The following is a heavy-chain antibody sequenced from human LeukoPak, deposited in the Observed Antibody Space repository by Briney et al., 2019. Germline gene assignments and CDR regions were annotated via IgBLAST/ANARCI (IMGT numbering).Heavy chain of an antibody. D-gene: IGHD6-13*01. V-gene: IGHV4-59*01. CDR3: ARGPNISSSWSAYFDY. Sequence: PSETLSLTCTVSGCSISSSYWSWIRQPPGKGLEWIGYIYYSGSTNYNPSLKSRVTISVDTSKNQFSLKLSSVTAADTAMYYCARGPNISSSWSAYFDYWSQGTLVTVSS. J-gene: IGHJ4*02. CDR2: IYYSGST. CDR1: GCSISSSY.